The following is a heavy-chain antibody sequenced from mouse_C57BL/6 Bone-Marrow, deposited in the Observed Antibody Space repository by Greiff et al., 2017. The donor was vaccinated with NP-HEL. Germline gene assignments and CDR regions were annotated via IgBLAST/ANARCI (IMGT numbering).Heavy chain of an antibody. CDR1: GYAFSSYW. CDR3: ARWGAGPYYFDY. Sequence: QVQLQQSGAELVKPGASVKISCKASGYAFSSYWMNWVKQRPGKGLEWIGQIYPGDGDTNYNGKFKGKATLTADKSSSTAYMQLSSLTSEDSAVYFCARWGAGPYYFDYWGQGTTLTVSS. J-gene: IGHJ2*01. D-gene: IGHD3-3*01. V-gene: IGHV1-80*01. CDR2: IYPGDGDT.